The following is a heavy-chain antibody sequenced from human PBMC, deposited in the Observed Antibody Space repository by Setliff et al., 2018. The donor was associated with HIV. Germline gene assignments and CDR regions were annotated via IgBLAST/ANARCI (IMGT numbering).Heavy chain of an antibody. CDR1: GFTVSSNY. J-gene: IGHJ4*02. Sequence: PGGSLRLSCAASGFTVSSNYMSWVRQAPGKGLEWVSVIFIGGSTYYADSVKGRFTISRDNSKNTLYLQMNSLRAEDTAVYYCARAVAGYAYYFDHWGQGTLVTVSS. CDR3: ARAVAGYAYYFDH. CDR2: IFIGGST. D-gene: IGHD6-19*01. V-gene: IGHV3-53*01.